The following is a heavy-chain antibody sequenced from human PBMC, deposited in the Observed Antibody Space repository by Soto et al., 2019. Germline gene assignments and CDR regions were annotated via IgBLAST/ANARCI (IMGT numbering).Heavy chain of an antibody. CDR1: GFAFSNYA. D-gene: IGHD6-6*01. CDR2: ISTSIDAT. J-gene: IGHJ4*02. Sequence: GGSLRFSCAASGFAFSNYAIHWVRQAPGKGLEWVSSISTSIDATYYADSVKGRFTISRDDSKNTLYLQMNSLRAEDSAVYYCAKDRTVAARNFDYWGQGTQVTVSS. V-gene: IGHV3-23*01. CDR3: AKDRTVAARNFDY.